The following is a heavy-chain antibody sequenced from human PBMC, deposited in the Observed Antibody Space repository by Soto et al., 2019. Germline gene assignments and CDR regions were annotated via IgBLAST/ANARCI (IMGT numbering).Heavy chain of an antibody. CDR3: AAALGGRYFDWYLP. CDR2: IVVGSGNT. Sequence: ASVKVSCKASGFTFTSSAMQWVRQARGQRLEWIGWIVVGSGNTNYAQKFQERVTITRDMSTSTAYMELSSLRSEDTAVYYCAAALGGRYFDWYLPWGQGTLVTVSS. D-gene: IGHD3-9*01. V-gene: IGHV1-58*02. J-gene: IGHJ5*02. CDR1: GFTFTSSA.